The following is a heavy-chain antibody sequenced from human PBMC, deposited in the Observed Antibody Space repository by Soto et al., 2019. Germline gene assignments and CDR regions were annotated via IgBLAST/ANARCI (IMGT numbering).Heavy chain of an antibody. CDR3: ARDSRYSSSWYVADYFDY. D-gene: IGHD6-13*01. CDR2: IWYDGSNK. J-gene: IGHJ4*02. Sequence: GGSLRLSCAASGFTFSSYGMHWVRQAPGKGLEWVAVIWYDGSNKYYADSVKGRFTISRDNSKNTLYLQMNSLRAEDTAVYYCARDSRYSSSWYVADYFDYWGQGTLVTVSS. V-gene: IGHV3-33*01. CDR1: GFTFSSYG.